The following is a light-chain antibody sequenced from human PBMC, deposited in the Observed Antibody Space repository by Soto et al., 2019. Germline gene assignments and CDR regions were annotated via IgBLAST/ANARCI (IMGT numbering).Light chain of an antibody. J-gene: IGKJ1*01. CDR1: QSVSSRY. CDR3: QQYGSSVT. CDR2: GAS. V-gene: IGKV3-20*01. Sequence: EIVLTQSPGTLSLSPGERATLSCRASQSVSSRYLAWYQPKPGQAPRLLIYGASSRATGIPDRFSGSGPETDFTLTISSLEPEGCAVYYCQQYGSSVTFGKGAKVDIK.